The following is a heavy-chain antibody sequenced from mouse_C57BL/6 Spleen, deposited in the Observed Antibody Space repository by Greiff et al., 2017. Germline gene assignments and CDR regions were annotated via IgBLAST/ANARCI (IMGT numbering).Heavy chain of an antibody. CDR1: GFTFSSYA. CDR3: ARRGYGSSYVFDY. CDR2: ISDGGSYT. Sequence: EVQRVESGGGLVKPGGSLKLSCAASGFTFSSYAMSWVRQTPEKRLEWVATISDGGSYTYYPDNVKGRFTISRDNAKNNLYLQMSHLKSEDTAMYYCARRGYGSSYVFDYWGQGTTLTVSS. J-gene: IGHJ2*01. D-gene: IGHD1-1*01. V-gene: IGHV5-4*01.